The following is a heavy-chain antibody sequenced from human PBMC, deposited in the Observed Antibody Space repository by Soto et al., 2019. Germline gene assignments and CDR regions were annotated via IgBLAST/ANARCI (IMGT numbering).Heavy chain of an antibody. V-gene: IGHV4-61*08. CDR2: IYYSGST. Sequence: SATLSLTCAVSGGSISSCGWSWSWFRQPPGKGLEWIGYIYYSGSTNYNPSLKSRVTISVDTSKNQFSLKLSSVTAADTAVYYCATTVNVDTAMVGYFDLWGRGTLVTVSS. CDR1: GGSISSCGWS. CDR3: ATTVNVDTAMVGYFDL. J-gene: IGHJ2*01. D-gene: IGHD5-18*01.